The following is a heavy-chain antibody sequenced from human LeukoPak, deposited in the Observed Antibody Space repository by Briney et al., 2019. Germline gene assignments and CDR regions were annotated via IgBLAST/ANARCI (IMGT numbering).Heavy chain of an antibody. CDR1: GGSISSSSYY. J-gene: IGHJ6*03. V-gene: IGHV4-39*01. D-gene: IGHD3-10*01. CDR3: ARMNTDMVRGVKLGYYYMDV. CDR2: IYYSGST. Sequence: SETLSLTCTVSGGSISSSSYYWGWIRQPPGKGLEWIGSIYYSGSTYYNPSLKSRVTISVDTSKNQFSLKLSSVTAADTAVYYCARMNTDMVRGVKLGYYYMDVWGKGTTVTISS.